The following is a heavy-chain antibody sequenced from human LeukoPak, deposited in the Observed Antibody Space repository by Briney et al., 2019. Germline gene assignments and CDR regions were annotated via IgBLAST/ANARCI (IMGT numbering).Heavy chain of an antibody. V-gene: IGHV3-23*01. CDR1: GFTFSSYA. Sequence: GGSLRLSCAASGFTFSSYAMSWVRQAPGKGLEWVSAISGSGGNTYYADSVKGRFTISRDNSKNTLYLQMNSLRAEDTALYYCARAQRGYYYDSSGYFDWYFDLWGRGTLVTVSS. J-gene: IGHJ2*01. CDR3: ARAQRGYYYDSSGYFDWYFDL. CDR2: ISGSGGNT. D-gene: IGHD3-22*01.